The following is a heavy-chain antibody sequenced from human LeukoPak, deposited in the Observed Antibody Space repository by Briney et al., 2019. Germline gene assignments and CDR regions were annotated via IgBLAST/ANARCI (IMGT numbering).Heavy chain of an antibody. J-gene: IGHJ4*02. CDR3: ARGRYYFDY. V-gene: IGHV4-4*07. CDR2: IYYSGST. Sequence: SETLSLTCTVSGGSTTSYYWSWIRQPAGKGLEWIGSIYYSGSTYYNPSLKSRVTMSVDTSKNQFSLKLSSVTAADTAVYYCARGRYYFDYWGQGTLVTVSS. CDR1: GGSTTSYY.